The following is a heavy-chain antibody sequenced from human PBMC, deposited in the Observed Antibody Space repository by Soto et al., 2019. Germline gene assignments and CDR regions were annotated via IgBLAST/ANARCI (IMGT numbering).Heavy chain of an antibody. V-gene: IGHV2-5*02. J-gene: IGHJ5*02. D-gene: IGHD6-13*01. CDR2: IYWDDDK. CDR1: GFSLSTSGVG. CDR3: AHRQDSSSSNWFDP. Sequence: QITLKESGPTLVKPTQTLTLTCTFSGFSLSTSGVGVGWIRQPPGKALEWLALIYWDDDKRYSPSLKSRLTIPKDTSKNQVVLTMTNMDPVDTATYYCAHRQDSSSSNWFDPWGQGTLVTVSS.